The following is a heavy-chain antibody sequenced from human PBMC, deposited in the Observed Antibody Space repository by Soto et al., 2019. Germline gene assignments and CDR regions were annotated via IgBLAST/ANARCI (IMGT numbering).Heavy chain of an antibody. CDR1: GFSLSTHGVG. Sequence: QITLKESGPPLVKPTQTLTLTCTLSGFSLSTHGVGVAWIRQPPGKALEWLALIYWDGDKRYSPYLKSRLTITKDTSKNQVLLTMTNMAPADSATYFCARRAAVTWFDPWGQGTLVTVSS. J-gene: IGHJ5*02. D-gene: IGHD2-21*02. V-gene: IGHV2-5*02. CDR3: ARRAAVTWFDP. CDR2: IYWDGDK.